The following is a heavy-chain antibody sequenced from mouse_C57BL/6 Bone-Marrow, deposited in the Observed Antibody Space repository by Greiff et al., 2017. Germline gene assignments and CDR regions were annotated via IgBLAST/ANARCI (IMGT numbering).Heavy chain of an antibody. V-gene: IGHV2-5*01. Sequence: VQLQQSGPGLVQPSQSLSITCTVSGFSLTSYGVHWVRQSPGTGLEWLGVIWRGGSTDYNAAFMSRLSITKDNSKSQVFFKMNSLQADDTAIYYCAKWATVVDDWYFDVWGTGTTVTVSS. D-gene: IGHD1-1*01. CDR3: AKWATVVDDWYFDV. J-gene: IGHJ1*03. CDR1: GFSLTSYG. CDR2: IWRGGST.